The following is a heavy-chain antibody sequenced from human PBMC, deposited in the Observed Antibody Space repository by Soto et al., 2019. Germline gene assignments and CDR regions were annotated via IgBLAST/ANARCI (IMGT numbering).Heavy chain of an antibody. CDR2: ISSSSSDI. CDR3: ARGDRVADS. CDR1: GFTFNGYY. V-gene: IGHV3-11*05. J-gene: IGHJ4*02. D-gene: IGHD3-3*01. Sequence: QVQLVESGGGLVKPGGSLRLSCVASGFTFNGYYMSWIRQAPGKGPDWVSYISSSSSDINYADSVKGRFTTSRDNAKNSLHLQMNSLRAEDTAVYYCARGDRVADSWGQGTLVTVSS.